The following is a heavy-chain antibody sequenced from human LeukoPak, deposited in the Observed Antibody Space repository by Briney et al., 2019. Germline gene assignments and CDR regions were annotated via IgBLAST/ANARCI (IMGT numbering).Heavy chain of an antibody. CDR2: IYSGGST. V-gene: IGHV3-66*01. CDR1: GFTVSSKY. CDR3: ARTTGGDILTGYFDY. Sequence: GGSLRLSCAASGFTVSSKYMSWVRQAPGKGLECVSVIYSGGSTHYADSVKGRFTISRDNSKNTLYLQMNSLRAEDTAVYYCARTTGGDILTGYFDYWGQGTLVTVSS. J-gene: IGHJ4*02. D-gene: IGHD3-9*01.